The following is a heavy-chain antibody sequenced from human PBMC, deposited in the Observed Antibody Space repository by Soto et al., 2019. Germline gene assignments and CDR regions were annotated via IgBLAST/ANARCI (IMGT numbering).Heavy chain of an antibody. J-gene: IGHJ6*02. CDR2: ISGSGGST. CDR3: AKDCLLPYYPSYATDV. Sequence: GGSLRLSCAASGFTFSSYAMSWVRQAPGKGLEWVSAISGSGGSTYYADSVKGRFTISRDNSKNTLYLQMNSLRAEDTAVYYCAKDCLLPYYPSYATDVWGQGPTVTLSS. D-gene: IGHD3-22*01. V-gene: IGHV3-23*01. CDR1: GFTFSSYA.